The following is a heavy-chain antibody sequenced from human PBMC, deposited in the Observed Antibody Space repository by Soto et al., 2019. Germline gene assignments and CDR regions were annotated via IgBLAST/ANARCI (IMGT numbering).Heavy chain of an antibody. D-gene: IGHD2-2*01. CDR1: GYTFRNYG. V-gene: IGHV1-18*01. Sequence: QVQLVQCGAELRKPGASVKVSCKTSGYTFRNYGISWVRQAPGQGLEWMGWISTYNSYTHSAKKFQGRVIMTIESSTSSAFLELTNLRTDDTAFYYCAQNITSRIDSWGQGTLVTVSS. CDR3: AQNITSRIDS. J-gene: IGHJ5*01. CDR2: ISTYNSYT.